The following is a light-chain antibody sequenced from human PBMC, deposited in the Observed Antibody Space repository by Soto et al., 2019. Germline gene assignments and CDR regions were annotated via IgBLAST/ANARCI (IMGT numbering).Light chain of an antibody. CDR1: SSNIGSNY. CDR3: AAWDDSLSAL. CDR2: RNN. J-gene: IGLJ2*01. V-gene: IGLV1-47*01. Sequence: QAVVTQPPSASGTPGQRVTISCSGSSSNIGSNYVYWYQQLPGTAPKLLIHRNNQRPSGVPDRFSGSKSGTSASLAISGLRSEDEADYYCAAWDDSLSALFGGGTKLTVL.